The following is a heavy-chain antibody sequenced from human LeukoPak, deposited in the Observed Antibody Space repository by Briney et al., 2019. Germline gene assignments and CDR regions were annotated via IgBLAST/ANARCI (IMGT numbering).Heavy chain of an antibody. J-gene: IGHJ6*04. D-gene: IGHD3-3*01. CDR3: ARAPLEYYYGMDV. CDR2: IYSGGST. V-gene: IGHV3-53*01. CDR1: GWTVSSNY. Sequence: PGGSLRLSCAASGWTVSSNYMSWVRQAPGKGLEWVSVIYSGGSTYYADSVKGRFTISRDNSKNTLYLQMNSLRAEDTAVYYCARAPLEYYYGMDVWGKGTTVTVSS.